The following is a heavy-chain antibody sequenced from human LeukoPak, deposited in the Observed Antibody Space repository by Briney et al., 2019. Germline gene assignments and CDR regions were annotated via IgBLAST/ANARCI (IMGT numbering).Heavy chain of an antibody. CDR2: ISGSGGST. CDR3: AKEGAYCGGDCYSYFDY. D-gene: IGHD2-21*02. CDR1: GFTFSNSA. J-gene: IGHJ4*02. V-gene: IGHV3-23*01. Sequence: GGSLRLSCAASGFTFSNSAMNWVRQAPGKGLEWVSVISGSGGSTYYADSVKGRFTVSRDDSKNTLYLQMNSLRLEDTAVYYCAKEGAYCGGDCYSYFDYWGQGTLVTVSS.